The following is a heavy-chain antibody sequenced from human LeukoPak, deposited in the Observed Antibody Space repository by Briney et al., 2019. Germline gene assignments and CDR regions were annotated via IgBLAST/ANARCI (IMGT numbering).Heavy chain of an antibody. CDR2: IIGSGEST. V-gene: IGHV3-23*01. D-gene: IGHD2-15*01. CDR3: AKTAQDCIDGHCYSGYFYYMDV. Sequence: PGGSLRLSCAASGFTFNKYAMSWVRQAPGKGLEWVSAIIGSGESTYYADSVKGRFTISRDNSKNTLYLQMSSLRAEDTAVYYCAKTAQDCIDGHCYSGYFYYMDVWGKGTTVTVSS. CDR1: GFTFNKYA. J-gene: IGHJ6*03.